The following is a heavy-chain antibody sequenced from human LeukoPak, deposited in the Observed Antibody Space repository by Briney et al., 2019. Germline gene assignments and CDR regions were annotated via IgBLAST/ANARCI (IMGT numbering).Heavy chain of an antibody. V-gene: IGHV3-23*01. J-gene: IGHJ6*04. Sequence: GGSLRLSCAASGFTFSSYAMSWVRQAPGKGLEWVSAISGSGGSTYYADAVKGRFTISRDNSKNTLYLQMNSLRAEDTAVYYCAKAYLYCSSTSCPSGPRYYGMDVWGKGTTVTVSS. CDR3: AKAYLYCSSTSCPSGPRYYGMDV. CDR2: ISGSGGST. CDR1: GFTFSSYA. D-gene: IGHD2-2*01.